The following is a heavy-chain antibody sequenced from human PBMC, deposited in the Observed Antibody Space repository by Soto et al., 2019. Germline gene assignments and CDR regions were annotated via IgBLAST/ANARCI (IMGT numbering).Heavy chain of an antibody. CDR3: TTTGTIDY. J-gene: IGHJ4*02. D-gene: IGHD1-1*01. CDR2: IKSKTDGGTT. CDR1: GFTFSNAR. V-gene: IGHV3-15*01. Sequence: PRLSCAASGFTFSNARMTLVRQAPGKGLEWVGRIKSKTDGGTTYYAAPVKGRFTISRDDSKNVVCLQMNSLKTEDTAVYYCTTTGTIDYWGQGTLVTVSS.